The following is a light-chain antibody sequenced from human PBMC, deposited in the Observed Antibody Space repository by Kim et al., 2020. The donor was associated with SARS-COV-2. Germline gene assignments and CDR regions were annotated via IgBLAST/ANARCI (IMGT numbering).Light chain of an antibody. CDR2: QDT. CDR3: QAWDSSTVV. CDR1: KLGDKY. Sequence: YELTQPPSVSVSPGQTASITCSGDKLGDKYACWYQQKPGQSPMLVIYQDTKRPSGIPERFSGSNSGNTATLTISGTQAMDEADYYCQAWDSSTVVFGGG. J-gene: IGLJ3*02. V-gene: IGLV3-1*01.